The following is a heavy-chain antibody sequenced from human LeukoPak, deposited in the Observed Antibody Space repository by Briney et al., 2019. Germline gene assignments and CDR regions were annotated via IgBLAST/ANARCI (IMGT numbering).Heavy chain of an antibody. CDR2: ISSNGGGT. CDR3: ARDASPGRTVTTSQYFYYYYYMDV. Sequence: PGGSLRLSCAASGFTFSSYAMYWVRQAPGKGLEYVSAISSNGGGTYYESSVKGRFTISRDNSKNTLYLQMGSLRAEDMAVYYCARDASPGRTVTTSQYFYYYYYMDVWGKGTTVTVSS. D-gene: IGHD4-17*01. CDR1: GFTFSSYA. J-gene: IGHJ6*03. V-gene: IGHV3-64*01.